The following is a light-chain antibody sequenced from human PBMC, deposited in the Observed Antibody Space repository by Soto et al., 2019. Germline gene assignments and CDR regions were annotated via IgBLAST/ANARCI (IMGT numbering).Light chain of an antibody. V-gene: IGKV3-15*01. J-gene: IGKJ1*01. Sequence: EIVMTQSPATLSVSPGERATLSCRASQNINSNLAWYQQKPGQGPRLLIYGAFTRATGVPDRFTGSGSGTEFTLTISSLQSEDFAVYYCQQCNKWLTWTFGRGTKVEIK. CDR1: QNINSN. CDR3: QQCNKWLTWT. CDR2: GAF.